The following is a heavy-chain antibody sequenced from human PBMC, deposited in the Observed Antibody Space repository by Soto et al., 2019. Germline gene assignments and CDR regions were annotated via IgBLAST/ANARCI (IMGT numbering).Heavy chain of an antibody. D-gene: IGHD6-13*01. CDR1: GYTFTNYY. J-gene: IGHJ4*02. CDR2: INPNGGST. CDR3: ASGLAAGDY. Sequence: QVQLVQSGAEVKKPGASVKLSCKASGYTFTNYYIHWVRQAPGQGLEWMAIINPNGGSTNYAQKFQGRVSLTRDTSTRTVYMDLSSLKSEDTAVYYCASGLAAGDYWGQGTLVTVSS. V-gene: IGHV1-46*01.